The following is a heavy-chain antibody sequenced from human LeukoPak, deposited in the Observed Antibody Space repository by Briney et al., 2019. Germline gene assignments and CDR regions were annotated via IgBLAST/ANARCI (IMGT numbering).Heavy chain of an antibody. V-gene: IGHV3-23*01. CDR3: AKDQILIITMIVVARRGAFDI. J-gene: IGHJ3*02. CDR1: GFTFSSYA. Sequence: PGGSLRLSCAAFGFTFSSYAMSWVRQAPGKGLEWVSAISGSGGSTYYADSVKGRFTISRDNSKNTLYLQMNSLRAEDTAVYYCAKDQILIITMIVVARRGAFDIWGQGTMVTVSS. D-gene: IGHD3-22*01. CDR2: ISGSGGST.